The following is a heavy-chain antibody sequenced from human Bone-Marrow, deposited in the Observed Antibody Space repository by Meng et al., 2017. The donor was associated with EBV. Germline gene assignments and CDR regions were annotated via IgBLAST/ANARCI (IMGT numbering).Heavy chain of an antibody. J-gene: IGHJ5*02. CDR1: GGSISSNHW. CDR2: IYHSGST. D-gene: IGHD4-17*01. Sequence: QVRLQESGPGLVKPSGTLSLTCAVSGGSISSNHWWSWVRQPPGKGLEWIGEIYHSGSTNFNPSLKSRVTLSLDNSKNQFSLKLNSVTAADTAVYYCAREPETTVLSWFDPWGQGTLVTVSS. V-gene: IGHV4-4*02. CDR3: AREPETTVLSWFDP.